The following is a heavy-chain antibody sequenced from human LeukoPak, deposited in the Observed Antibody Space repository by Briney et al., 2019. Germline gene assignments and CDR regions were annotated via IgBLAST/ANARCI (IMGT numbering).Heavy chain of an antibody. V-gene: IGHV3-30*18. CDR1: GVTFSSYG. CDR2: ITSDGNNK. Sequence: PGGSLRLSWADSGVTFSSYGMHWVRQAPGKGLEWVAVITSDGNNKFYAEAVKGRFTISRDNVKNTLYLQMNSLRPEDAAMYFCAKDNYDSSGIWDYWGQGTLVTVSS. CDR3: AKDNYDSSGIWDY. J-gene: IGHJ4*02. D-gene: IGHD3-16*01.